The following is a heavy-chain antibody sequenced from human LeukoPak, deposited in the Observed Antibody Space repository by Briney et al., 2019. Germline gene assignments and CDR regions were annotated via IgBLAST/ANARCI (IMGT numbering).Heavy chain of an antibody. CDR3: AKAGLVRGGALDS. Sequence: PGGSLRLSCAASGFTFSSYGMSWVRQAPGKGLEWVSAISGSGGSTYYADFVKGRFTISRDNSKNTLYLQMNSLRVEDTAVYYCAKAGLVRGGALDSWGQGTLVTVSS. CDR1: GFTFSSYG. J-gene: IGHJ4*02. D-gene: IGHD4/OR15-4a*01. CDR2: ISGSGGST. V-gene: IGHV3-23*01.